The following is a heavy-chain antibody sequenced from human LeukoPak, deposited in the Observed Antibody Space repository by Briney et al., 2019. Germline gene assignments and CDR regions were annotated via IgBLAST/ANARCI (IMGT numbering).Heavy chain of an antibody. Sequence: PGGSLRLSCAASGFTFSSYAMNWVRQAPGKGLEWVSSISGTSTYIYYADSVKGRFTISRDNAKNSLYLQMNSLRAEDTAVYYCATAPYDILTGYSPYYFDYWGQGTLVTVSS. D-gene: IGHD3-9*01. J-gene: IGHJ4*02. CDR1: GFTFSSYA. V-gene: IGHV3-21*06. CDR2: ISGTSTYI. CDR3: ATAPYDILTGYSPYYFDY.